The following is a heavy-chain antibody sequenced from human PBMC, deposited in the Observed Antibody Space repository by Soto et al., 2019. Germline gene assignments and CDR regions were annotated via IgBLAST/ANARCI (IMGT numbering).Heavy chain of an antibody. Sequence: VQLQGSGPGLVKPSQTLSITCTVSGASVNTGVYYWSYIRQTPGKGLEWLGYIFYSGATYYNPSLKSRATISLNTSRNQISLTLTSVTDADTAVYFCVGTGTTDDFWGQGTLVTVSS. CDR1: GASVNTGVYY. CDR2: IFYSGAT. D-gene: IGHD1-7*01. V-gene: IGHV4-30-4*01. CDR3: VGTGTTDDF. J-gene: IGHJ1*01.